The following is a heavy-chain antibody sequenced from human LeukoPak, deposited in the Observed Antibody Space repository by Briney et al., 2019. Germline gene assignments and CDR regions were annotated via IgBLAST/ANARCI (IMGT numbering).Heavy chain of an antibody. D-gene: IGHD3-3*01. V-gene: IGHV1-24*01. CDR1: GYTFTGYY. J-gene: IGHJ4*02. CDR3: ATGTSGLIDY. CDR2: FDPEGGET. Sequence: EASVKVSCKASGYTFTGYYMHWVRQAPGKGLEWMGGFDPEGGETIYAQKFQGRVTMTEDTSTDTAYMELSSLRSEDTAVYYCATGTSGLIDYWGQGTLVTVSS.